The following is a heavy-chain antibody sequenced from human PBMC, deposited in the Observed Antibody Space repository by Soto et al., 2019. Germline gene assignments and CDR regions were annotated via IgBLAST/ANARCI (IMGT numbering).Heavy chain of an antibody. CDR1: GGSISSGGYY. D-gene: IGHD1-7*01. CDR3: PRERGTTYTDY. V-gene: IGHV4-31*03. CDR2: IYYSGST. J-gene: IGHJ4*02. Sequence: SETLSLTCTVSGGSISSGGYYWSWIRQHPGKGLEWIGYIYYSGSTYYNPSLKSRVTISVDTSKNQFSLKLSSVTAADTAVYYCPRERGTTYTDYWGQGTLVTVYS.